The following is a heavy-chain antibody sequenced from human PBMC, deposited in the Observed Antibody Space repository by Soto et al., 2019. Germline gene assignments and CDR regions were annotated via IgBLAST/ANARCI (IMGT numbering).Heavy chain of an antibody. D-gene: IGHD3-22*01. CDR3: ASYYDSSFFDY. Sequence: SETLSLTCAVSGGSISSGGYSWSWIRQPPGKGLEWIGYMYHSGSTYYNPSLKSRVTISIDTSKNQFSLKLSSVTAADTAVYYCASYYDSSFFDYWGQGTLVTVSS. CDR2: MYHSGST. CDR1: GGSISSGGYS. J-gene: IGHJ4*02. V-gene: IGHV4-30-2*01.